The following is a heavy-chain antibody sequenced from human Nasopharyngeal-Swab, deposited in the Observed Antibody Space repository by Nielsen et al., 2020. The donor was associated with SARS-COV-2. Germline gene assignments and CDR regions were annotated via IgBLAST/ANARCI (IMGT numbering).Heavy chain of an antibody. Sequence: GGSLRLSCAASGFTFSSYAMSWVRQAPGKGLEWVSAISGSGGSTYYADSVKGRFTISRDNSKNTLYLQMNSLRAEDTAVYYCSMAIDFALDYWGQGTLVTVSS. J-gene: IGHJ4*02. CDR2: ISGSGGST. D-gene: IGHD3-3*01. V-gene: IGHV3-23*01. CDR3: SMAIDFALDY. CDR1: GFTFSSYA.